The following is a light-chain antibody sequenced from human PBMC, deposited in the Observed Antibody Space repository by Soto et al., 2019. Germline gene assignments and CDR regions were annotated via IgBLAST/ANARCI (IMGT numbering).Light chain of an antibody. CDR1: HSVGSL. CDR3: QQRSSWPWT. J-gene: IGKJ1*01. CDR2: FAS. V-gene: IGKV3-11*01. Sequence: EIVWTQSPATLSLSPGDRATLSCRASHSVGSLLSWYQQKPGQAPRLLFYFASNRATGIPDRFSGSGSGTDFTLTIDSLEPEDFALFYCQQRSSWPWTFGQGTRGEFK.